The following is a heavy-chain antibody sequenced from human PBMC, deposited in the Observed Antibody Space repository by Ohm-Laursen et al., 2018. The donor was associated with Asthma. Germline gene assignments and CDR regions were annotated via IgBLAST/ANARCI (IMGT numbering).Heavy chain of an antibody. V-gene: IGHV3-11*01. D-gene: IGHD1-14*01. CDR1: GFTFSDYY. CDR3: ARATGEHRYYGMNV. CDR2: ISSSGSTI. Sequence: SLRLSCAASGFTFSDYYMSWIRQAPGKGLEWVSYISSSGSTIYYADSVKGRFTISRDNSKNTLYLQMNSLRSEDTAVYFCARATGEHRYYGMNVWGQGTTVTVSS. J-gene: IGHJ6*02.